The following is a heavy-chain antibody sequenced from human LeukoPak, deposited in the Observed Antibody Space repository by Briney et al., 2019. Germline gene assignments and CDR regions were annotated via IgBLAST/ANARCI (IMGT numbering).Heavy chain of an antibody. CDR1: GGSFSGYY. J-gene: IGHJ4*02. V-gene: IGHV4-34*01. Sequence: KPSETLSLTCAVYGGSFSGYYWSWIRQPPGKGLEWIGEINHSGSTNYNPSLKSRVTISVDTSKNQFSLKLSSVTAADTAVYYCARAGGIRTAALDLDYWGQGTLVTVSS. D-gene: IGHD6-25*01. CDR2: INHSGST. CDR3: ARAGGIRTAALDLDY.